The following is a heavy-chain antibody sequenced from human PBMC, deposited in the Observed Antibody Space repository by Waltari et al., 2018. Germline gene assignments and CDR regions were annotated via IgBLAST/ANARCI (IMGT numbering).Heavy chain of an antibody. CDR1: GGSISSSSYY. CDR3: ARSEYSSGWYGAFDI. D-gene: IGHD6-19*01. V-gene: IGHV4-39*07. J-gene: IGHJ3*02. Sequence: QLQLQESGPGLVKPSETLSLTCTVSGGSISSSSYYWGWIRQPPGKGLEWIGSIYYSGSTYYTPSPKSRVTISVDTSKNQFSLKLSSVTAADTAVYDCARSEYSSGWYGAFDIWGQGTMVTVSS. CDR2: IYYSGST.